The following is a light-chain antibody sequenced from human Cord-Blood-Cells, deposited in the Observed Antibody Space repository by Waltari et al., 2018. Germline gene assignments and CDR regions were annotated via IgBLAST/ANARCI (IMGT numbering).Light chain of an antibody. CDR1: QSVLYSSNNKNY. CDR3: QQYYSTPFT. CDR2: WSS. Sequence: DIVMTQSPDSLAVSLGERATINCKSSQSVLYSSNNKNYLAWYQQKPGQPPKLPICWSSTRESGVPDRFSGSGSGTDVTLTISSLQAEDVAVYYCQQYYSTPFTVGPGTKVDIK. J-gene: IGKJ3*01. V-gene: IGKV4-1*01.